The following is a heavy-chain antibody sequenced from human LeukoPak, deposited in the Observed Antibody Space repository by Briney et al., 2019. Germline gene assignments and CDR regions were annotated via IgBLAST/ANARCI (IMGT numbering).Heavy chain of an antibody. CDR1: RYTFTSYA. Sequence: ASVKVSCKGSRYTFTSYAMHWVRQAPGQRLEWMGWINAGNGNTKYSQKFQGRVTITRDTSASTAYMELSSLRSEDTAVYYCARGGPYCSSTSCYKFRWFDPWGQGTLVTVSS. CDR2: INAGNGNT. D-gene: IGHD2-2*02. V-gene: IGHV1-3*01. CDR3: ARGGPYCSSTSCYKFRWFDP. J-gene: IGHJ5*02.